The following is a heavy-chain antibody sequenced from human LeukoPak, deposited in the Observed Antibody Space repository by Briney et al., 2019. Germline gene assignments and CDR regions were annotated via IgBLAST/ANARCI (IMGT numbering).Heavy chain of an antibody. CDR2: INPTGGST. V-gene: IGHV1-46*01. J-gene: IGHJ4*02. D-gene: IGHD3-22*01. Sequence: GASVKVSCKASGYTFTSYYMHWVRQAPGQGLEWMGLINPTGGSTGYAQKFQGRVTMTRDMSTSTVYMELSSLRSEDTAVYYCARDSAGRDYYYDSSGLTGPFDYWGQGTLVTVSS. CDR3: ARDSAGRDYYYDSSGLTGPFDY. CDR1: GYTFTSYY.